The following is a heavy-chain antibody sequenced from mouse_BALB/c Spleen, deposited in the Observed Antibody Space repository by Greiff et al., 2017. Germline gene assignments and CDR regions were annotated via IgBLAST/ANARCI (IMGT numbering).Heavy chain of an antibody. V-gene: IGHV1-87*01. CDR1: GYTFTSYW. CDR3: ASAARYAMDY. J-gene: IGHJ4*01. Sequence: VQLQQSGAELARPGASVKLSCKASGYTFTSYWMQWVKQRPGQGLEWIGAIYPGDGDTRYTQKFKGKATLTADKSSSTAYMQLSSLASEDSAVYYCASAARYAMDYWGQGTSVTVSS. CDR2: IYPGDGDT.